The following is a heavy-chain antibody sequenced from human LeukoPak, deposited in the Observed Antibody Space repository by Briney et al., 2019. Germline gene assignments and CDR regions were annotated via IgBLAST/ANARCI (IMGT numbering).Heavy chain of an antibody. Sequence: ASVKVSCKASGYTFTVYYMHWVRQAPGQGLEWMGRINPNSGGTNYAQKFQGRVTMTRDTSISTAYMELSRLRSDDTAVYYCARVGRWLQDWYFDLWGRGTLVTVSS. CDR3: ARVGRWLQDWYFDL. CDR2: INPNSGGT. V-gene: IGHV1-2*06. CDR1: GYTFTVYY. D-gene: IGHD5-24*01. J-gene: IGHJ2*01.